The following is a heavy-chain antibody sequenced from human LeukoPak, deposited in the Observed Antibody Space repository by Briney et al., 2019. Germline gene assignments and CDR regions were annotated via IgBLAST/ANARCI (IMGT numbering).Heavy chain of an antibody. J-gene: IGHJ4*01. V-gene: IGHV1-46*01. CDR1: GYTFTSYY. CDR3: ASSKMATTFDY. Sequence: ASVKVSCKASGYTFTSYYMHWVRQAPGQGLEWMGIINPSGGSTSYAQKFQGRVTMTRDMSTSTVYMELSSLRSEDTAVYYCASSKMATTFDYWGQGTLVTVSS. CDR2: INPSGGST. D-gene: IGHD5-24*01.